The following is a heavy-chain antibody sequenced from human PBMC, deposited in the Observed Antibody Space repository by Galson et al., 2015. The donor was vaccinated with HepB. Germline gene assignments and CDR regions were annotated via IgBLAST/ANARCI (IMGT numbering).Heavy chain of an antibody. CDR2: INPNSGGT. CDR3: VRIGDYYGMDV. CDR1: VYTFTGYY. Sequence: SVKVSCKASVYTFTGYYMHWVQQAPGQGLEWMGWINPNSGGTNYAQKFQGWVTMTRDTSISTAYMELSRLRSDDTAVYYCVRIGDYYGMDVWGQGTTVTVSS. J-gene: IGHJ6*02. V-gene: IGHV1-2*04. D-gene: IGHD3-16*01.